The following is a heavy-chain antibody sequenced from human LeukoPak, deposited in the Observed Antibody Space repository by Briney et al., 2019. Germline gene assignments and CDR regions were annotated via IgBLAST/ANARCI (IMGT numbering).Heavy chain of an antibody. CDR3: ARWVVVVPAATNLFDY. V-gene: IGHV1-2*02. CDR2: INPNSGGT. CDR1: GYTFAGYY. D-gene: IGHD2-2*01. Sequence: VASVKVSCKASGYTFAGYYMHWVRQAPGQGLEWMGWINPNSGGTNYAQKFQGRVTMTRDTSISTAYMELSRLRSDDTAVYYCARWVVVVPAATNLFDYWGQGTLVTVSS. J-gene: IGHJ4*02.